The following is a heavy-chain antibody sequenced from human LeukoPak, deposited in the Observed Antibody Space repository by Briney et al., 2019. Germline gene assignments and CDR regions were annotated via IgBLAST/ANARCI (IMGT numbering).Heavy chain of an antibody. CDR2: ITSSSDSI. Sequence: GGSLRLSCAASGLTFSDYSMNWVRQAPGKGLEWVSWITSSSDSIYYADSVKGRFTISRDNAKNSLYLQMNSLRDEDTAVYYCARDAPDKQPVVVAAIGLGYWGQGTLVTVSS. V-gene: IGHV3-48*02. CDR1: GLTFSDYS. J-gene: IGHJ4*02. CDR3: ARDAPDKQPVVVAAIGLGY. D-gene: IGHD2-15*01.